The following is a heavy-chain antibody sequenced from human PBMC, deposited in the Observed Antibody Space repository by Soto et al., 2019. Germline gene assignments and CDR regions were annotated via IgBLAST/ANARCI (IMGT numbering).Heavy chain of an antibody. V-gene: IGHV1-69*13. CDR1: GGTFSSFG. CDR2: IIPVFGRP. CDR3: ARKASGYDF. Sequence: ASVKVSCKASGGTFSSFGISWVRQAPGQELEWMGGIIPVFGRPNYAQRFRGRLTITADESTNTSYMELIDLTSEDTAVYYCARKASGYDFWGQGTQVTVSS. D-gene: IGHD5-12*01. J-gene: IGHJ1*01.